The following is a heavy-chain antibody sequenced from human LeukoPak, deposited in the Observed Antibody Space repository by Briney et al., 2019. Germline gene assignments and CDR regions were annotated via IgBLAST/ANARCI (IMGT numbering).Heavy chain of an antibody. J-gene: IGHJ4*02. V-gene: IGHV4-39*01. Sequence: ASETLSLTCTVSGGSISGSSYYWGWIRQPPGKGLEWIGSIHYSGSTYYNLSLKSRVTISVDTSKNQFSLKLSSVTAADTAVYYCASPLGYCTTTTCYGDYWGQGTLVTVSS. CDR2: IHYSGST. CDR1: GGSISGSSYY. CDR3: ASPLGYCTTTTCYGDY. D-gene: IGHD2-2*01.